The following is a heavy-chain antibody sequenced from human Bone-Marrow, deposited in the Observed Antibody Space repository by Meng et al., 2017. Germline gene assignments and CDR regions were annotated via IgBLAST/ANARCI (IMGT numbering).Heavy chain of an antibody. Sequence: QVLLQESGPGLVKPSGTLSLTCAVSGGSISSSNWWSWVRQPPGKGLEWIGSIGHSGFTYYTPSLKSRVTVSIDTSRNQFSLWLTSVTAADTAVYYCVRSSAWVRTGFDPWGQGTLVTVSS. J-gene: IGHJ5*02. CDR1: GGSISSSNW. D-gene: IGHD6-19*01. CDR2: IGHSGFT. V-gene: IGHV4-4*02. CDR3: VRSSAWVRTGFDP.